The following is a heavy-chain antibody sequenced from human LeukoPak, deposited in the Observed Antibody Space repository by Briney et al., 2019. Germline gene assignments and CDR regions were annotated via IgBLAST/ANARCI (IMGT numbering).Heavy chain of an antibody. J-gene: IGHJ5*02. D-gene: IGHD3-22*01. CDR3: ATVGRNYYESSGYYSRKNYNWFDP. V-gene: IGHV1-24*01. CDR2: FDPEDGET. CDR1: GYTFTSYG. Sequence: ASVKVSCKASGYTFTSYGISWVRQAPGQGLEWMGGFDPEDGETIYAQKFQGRVTMTEDTSTDTAYLELSSLRSEDTAVYYCATVGRNYYESSGYYSRKNYNWFDPWGQGTPVTVSS.